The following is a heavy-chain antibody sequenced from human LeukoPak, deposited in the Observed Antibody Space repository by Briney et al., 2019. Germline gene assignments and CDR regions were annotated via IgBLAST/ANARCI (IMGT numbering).Heavy chain of an antibody. CDR3: AKDGYSYGFGYFDY. Sequence: SGGSLRLSCAASRFTFSSYSMHWVRQAPGEGLEWVAVISYDGSNQYYADSVKGRFAISRDNSKNTLYLQMNSLRAEDTAVYYCAKDGYSYGFGYFDYWGQGTLVTVSS. J-gene: IGHJ4*02. V-gene: IGHV3-30*09. CDR1: RFTFSSYS. CDR2: ISYDGSNQ. D-gene: IGHD5-18*01.